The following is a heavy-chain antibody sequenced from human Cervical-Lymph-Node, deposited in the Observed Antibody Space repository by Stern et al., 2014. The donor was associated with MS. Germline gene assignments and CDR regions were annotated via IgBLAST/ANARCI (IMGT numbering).Heavy chain of an antibody. D-gene: IGHD6-13*01. CDR2: IWYDGSNK. V-gene: IGHV3-33*01. CDR1: GFTFSSYG. J-gene: IGHJ6*02. CDR3: ARSSSPSPYYYYGMDV. Sequence: VQLEESGGGVVQPGRSLRLSCAASGFTFSSYGMHWVRQAPGKGLEWVAVIWYDGSNKYYADSVKGRFTISRDNSKNTLYLQMNSLRAEDTAVYYCARSSSPSPYYYYGMDVGAKGPRSPSP.